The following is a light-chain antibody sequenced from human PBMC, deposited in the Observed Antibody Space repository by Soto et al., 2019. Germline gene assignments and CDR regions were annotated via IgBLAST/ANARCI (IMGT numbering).Light chain of an antibody. V-gene: IGKV3-20*01. CDR1: QSVSNSY. Sequence: EFVLTQSPGTLSLSPGERATLSFSASQSVSNSYVAWYQQKSGQAPRLLIYDTSSRVTGIPDRFSGSGSGTDFTLTISRLEPEDFAVFYCQQYGTSEIIFGQGTRLEIK. J-gene: IGKJ5*01. CDR3: QQYGTSEII. CDR2: DTS.